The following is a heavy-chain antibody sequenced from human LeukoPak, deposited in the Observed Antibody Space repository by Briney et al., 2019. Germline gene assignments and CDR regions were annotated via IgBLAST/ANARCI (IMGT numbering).Heavy chain of an antibody. Sequence: SETLSLTCTVSGGSISSFYWSWIRQPAGKGLEWIGRIYTSGSTNFNPSHKSRVTMSIDTSKNQFSLKLSSVTAADTAVYYCARSYYYGSGNAVDYWGQGTLVTVSS. D-gene: IGHD3-10*01. CDR1: GGSISSFY. J-gene: IGHJ4*02. CDR2: IYTSGST. V-gene: IGHV4-4*07. CDR3: ARSYYYGSGNAVDY.